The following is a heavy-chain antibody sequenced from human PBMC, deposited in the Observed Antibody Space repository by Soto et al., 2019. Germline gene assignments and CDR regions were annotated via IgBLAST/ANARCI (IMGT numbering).Heavy chain of an antibody. Sequence: AGGSLRLSCAASGFTFSSYAMHWVRQAPGKGLEYVSAFSSNGGSTYYANSVKGRFTISRDNSKNTLYLQMGSLRAEDMAVYYCARGPRGSGSYYNVPLWGPYGMDVWGQGTTVTVSS. CDR3: ARGPRGSGSYYNVPLWGPYGMDV. CDR1: GFTFSSYA. CDR2: FSSNGGST. J-gene: IGHJ6*02. D-gene: IGHD3-10*01. V-gene: IGHV3-64*01.